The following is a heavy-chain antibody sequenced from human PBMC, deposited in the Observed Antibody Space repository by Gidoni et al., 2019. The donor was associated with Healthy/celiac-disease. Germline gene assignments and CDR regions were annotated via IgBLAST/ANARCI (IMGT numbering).Heavy chain of an antibody. Sequence: QAQLQESGPGLVKPPQTLSSTCTVSGGSISSGSYYWSWIRQPAGKGLEWIGRIYTSGSTNYNPSLKSRVTISVDTSKNQFSLKLSSVTAADTAVYYCARYLLGSYKFDYLGQGTLVTVSS. J-gene: IGHJ4*02. V-gene: IGHV4-61*02. CDR3: ARYLLGSYKFDY. CDR2: IYTSGST. D-gene: IGHD1-1*01. CDR1: GGSISSGSYY.